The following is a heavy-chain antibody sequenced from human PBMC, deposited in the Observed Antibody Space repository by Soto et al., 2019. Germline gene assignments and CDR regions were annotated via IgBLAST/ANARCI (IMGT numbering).Heavy chain of an antibody. J-gene: IGHJ6*04. CDR1: GGTFSSYT. CDR3: ARADXYLRPVLDV. CDR2: IIPILGIA. V-gene: IGHV1-69*02. Sequence: SVKVSCKASGGTFSSYTISWVRQAPGQGLEWMGRIIPILGIANYAQKFQGRVTITADKSTSTAYMELSSLRSEDTAVYYCARADXYLRPVLDVWGKGTTVTVSS. D-gene: IGHD4-17*01.